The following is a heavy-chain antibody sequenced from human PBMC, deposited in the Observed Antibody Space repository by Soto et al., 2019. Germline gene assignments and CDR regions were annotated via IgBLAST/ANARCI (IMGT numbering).Heavy chain of an antibody. CDR3: AANPPYNGSYFDA. CDR1: GGSISSRGYS. Sequence: QLLLQESGPGLVKPSQTLSLTCTVSGGSISSRGYSWNWIRQHPEEGLEWIGHIYYNGSTYYNTSLKSRVTISVGTSKSQFYLKMSSVTAADTAFYYCAANPPYNGSYFDAWGKGTLVTVSS. D-gene: IGHD1-26*01. V-gene: IGHV4-31*03. CDR2: IYYNGST. J-gene: IGHJ4*02.